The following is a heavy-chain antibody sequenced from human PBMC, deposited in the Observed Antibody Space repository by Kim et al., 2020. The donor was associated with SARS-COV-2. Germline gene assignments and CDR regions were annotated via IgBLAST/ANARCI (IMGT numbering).Heavy chain of an antibody. Sequence: SETLSLTCTVSGGSISSYYWSWIRQPPGKGLEWIGYIYYSGSTNYNPSLKSRVTISVDTSKNQFSLKLSSVTAADTAVYYCARVASSIAGAVAFDPWGQGTLVTGSS. CDR1: GGSISSYY. D-gene: IGHD6-19*01. V-gene: IGHV4-59*01. J-gene: IGHJ5*02. CDR3: ARVASSIAGAVAFDP. CDR2: IYYSGST.